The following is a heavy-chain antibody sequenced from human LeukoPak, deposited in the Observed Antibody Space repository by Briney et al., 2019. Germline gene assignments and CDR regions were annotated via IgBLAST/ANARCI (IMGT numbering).Heavy chain of an antibody. D-gene: IGHD5-18*01. CDR3: ARDRGYSYGPPDY. V-gene: IGHV3-66*01. Sequence: GGSLRLSCAASGFTVSSNYMSWVRQAPGKGLEWVSLIYSGGTTYYADSVKGRFTISRDNSKNTLYLQMNSLRAEDTAVYFCARDRGYSYGPPDYWGQGTLVTVSS. CDR2: IYSGGTT. J-gene: IGHJ4*02. CDR1: GFTVSSNY.